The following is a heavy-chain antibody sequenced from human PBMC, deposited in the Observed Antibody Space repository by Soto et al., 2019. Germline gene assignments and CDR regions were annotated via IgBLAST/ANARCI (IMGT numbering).Heavy chain of an antibody. CDR2: IYTSGST. V-gene: IGHV4-4*07. CDR1: CGAISIYY. Sequence: SETPALTSTVSCGAISIYYGSWVLQPPGKGLQWTGRIYTSGSTNYNHSLKSRVTMSVDTSKNQFSLKLSSVTAAATAVYYCARACSSTSCYDVFDSWGQGTLVTVSS. D-gene: IGHD2-2*01. CDR3: ARACSSTSCYDVFDS. J-gene: IGHJ4*02.